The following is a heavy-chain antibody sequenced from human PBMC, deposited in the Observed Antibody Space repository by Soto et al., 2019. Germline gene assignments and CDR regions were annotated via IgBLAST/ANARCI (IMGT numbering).Heavy chain of an antibody. J-gene: IGHJ4*02. D-gene: IGHD3-3*01. CDR1: GGSISSYY. CDR3: ARGPPLYDFWSGYYTH. Sequence: PSETLSLTCTVSGGSISSYYWSWIRQPPGKGLEWIGYIYYSGSTNYNPSHKSRVTISVDTSTNQFSLKLSSVTAADTAVYYCARGPPLYDFWSGYYTHWGQGTLVTVSS. CDR2: IYYSGST. V-gene: IGHV4-59*01.